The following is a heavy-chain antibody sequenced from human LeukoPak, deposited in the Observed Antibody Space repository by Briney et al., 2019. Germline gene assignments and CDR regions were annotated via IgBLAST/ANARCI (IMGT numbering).Heavy chain of an antibody. CDR2: INHSGST. V-gene: IGHV4-34*01. CDR1: GGSFSGYY. Sequence: PSETLSLTCAVYGGSFSGYYWSWIRQPPGKGLEWIGEINHSGSTNYNPSLKSRVTISVDTSKNQFSLKLSSVTAADTAVYYCARGSRTRGDYGDPPAYYYYYYGMDVWGQGTTVTVSS. D-gene: IGHD4-17*01. CDR3: ARGSRTRGDYGDPPAYYYYYYGMDV. J-gene: IGHJ6*02.